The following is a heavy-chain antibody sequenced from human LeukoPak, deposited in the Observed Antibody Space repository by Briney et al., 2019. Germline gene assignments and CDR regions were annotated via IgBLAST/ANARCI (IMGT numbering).Heavy chain of an antibody. CDR3: TTLGYSSSWYSRKIGDY. J-gene: IGHJ4*02. Sequence: NSGGSLRLSCAASGFTFSNAWMSWVRQAPGKGLEWVGRIKSKTDGGTTDYAAPVKGRFTTSRDDSKNTLYQQMNSLKTEDTAVYYCTTLGYSSSWYSRKIGDYWGQGTLVTVSS. CDR1: GFTFSNAW. CDR2: IKSKTDGGTT. V-gene: IGHV3-15*01. D-gene: IGHD6-13*01.